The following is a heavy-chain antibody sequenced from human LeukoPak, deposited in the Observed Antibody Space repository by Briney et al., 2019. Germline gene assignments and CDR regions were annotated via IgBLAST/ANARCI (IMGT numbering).Heavy chain of an antibody. Sequence: ASVKVSCKASGYTFTSYGISWVRQAPGQGLEWMGWISAYNGNTSYAQKLQGRVTMTTDTSTSTAYMELRSLRSDDTAVYYCARARVPRIAAAGTLHTFDYWGQGTLVTVSS. V-gene: IGHV1-18*01. D-gene: IGHD6-13*01. J-gene: IGHJ4*02. CDR2: ISAYNGNT. CDR1: GYTFTSYG. CDR3: ARARVPRIAAAGTLHTFDY.